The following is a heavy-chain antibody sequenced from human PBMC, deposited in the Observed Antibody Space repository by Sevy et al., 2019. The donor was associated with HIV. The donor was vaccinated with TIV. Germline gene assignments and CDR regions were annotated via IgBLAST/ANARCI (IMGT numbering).Heavy chain of an antibody. V-gene: IGHV3-23*01. Sequence: GGSLRLSCAASGFTFSNYALNWVRQVPGKGLEWVSTISGSGFNTYYGDSVKGRFTISRDNSKKTLYLQMSSLSPEDTARYYGAKDRYDGSGYYPEGAFDIWGQGTKVTVSS. CDR3: AKDRYDGSGYYPEGAFDI. J-gene: IGHJ3*02. CDR1: GFTFSNYA. D-gene: IGHD3-22*01. CDR2: ISGSGFNT.